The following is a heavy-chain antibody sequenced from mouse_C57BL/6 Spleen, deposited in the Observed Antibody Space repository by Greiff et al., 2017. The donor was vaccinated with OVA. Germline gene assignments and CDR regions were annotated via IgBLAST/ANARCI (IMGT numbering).Heavy chain of an antibody. CDR2: IDPSDSYT. V-gene: IGHV1-50*01. CDR1: GYTFTSYW. CDR3: ARRDYYGY. D-gene: IGHD1-1*01. J-gene: IGHJ2*01. Sequence: QVQLQQSGAELVKPGASVKLSCKASGYTFTSYWMQWVKQRPGQGLEWIGEIDPSDSYTNYNQKFKGKATLTVDTSSSTAYMQLSSLTSEDSAVYYCARRDYYGYWGQGTTLTVSS.